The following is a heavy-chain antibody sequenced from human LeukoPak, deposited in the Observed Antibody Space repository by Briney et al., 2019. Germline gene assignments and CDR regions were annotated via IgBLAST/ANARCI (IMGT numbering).Heavy chain of an antibody. CDR3: ARYTGGGMDV. CDR1: GASISSYY. Sequence: SETLSLTCTVSGASISSYYWSWIRQPAGKGLEWIGRISGSGSTNYNPSLKSRVTMSVDTSNNQFSLTLSSVTAADTAVYYCARYTGGGMDVWGKGTTVTVSS. D-gene: IGHD1-26*01. V-gene: IGHV4-4*07. CDR2: ISGSGST. J-gene: IGHJ6*03.